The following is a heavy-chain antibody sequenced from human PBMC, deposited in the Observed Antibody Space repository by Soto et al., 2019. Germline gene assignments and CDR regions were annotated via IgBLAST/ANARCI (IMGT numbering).Heavy chain of an antibody. CDR3: AKDKGVRYFDWLSPCYFED. CDR2: IRGSGGST. Sequence: EVQLLESGGGLVQPGGSLRLSCAASGFTFSSYAMSWVRQAPGKGLEWVSAIRGSGGSTYYADSVKGRFTISRDNSKNTLYLQMNSLRAEDTAVYYCAKDKGVRYFDWLSPCYFEDWGQGTLVTVSS. D-gene: IGHD3-9*01. CDR1: GFTFSSYA. V-gene: IGHV3-23*01. J-gene: IGHJ4*02.